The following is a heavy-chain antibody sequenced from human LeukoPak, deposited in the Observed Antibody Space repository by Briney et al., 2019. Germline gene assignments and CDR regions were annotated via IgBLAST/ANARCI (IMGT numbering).Heavy chain of an antibody. CDR3: TTSVVPAANPYYYYYYYMDV. Sequence: GGSLRLSCAASGFTFSNAWMSWVRQAPGKGLEWVGRIKSKTDGGTTDYAAPVKGRFTISRDDSKNTLYLQMNSLKTEDTAVYYCTTSVVPAANPYYYYYYYMDVWGKGTTVTVSS. V-gene: IGHV3-15*01. J-gene: IGHJ6*03. CDR1: GFTFSNAW. D-gene: IGHD2-2*01. CDR2: IKSKTDGGTT.